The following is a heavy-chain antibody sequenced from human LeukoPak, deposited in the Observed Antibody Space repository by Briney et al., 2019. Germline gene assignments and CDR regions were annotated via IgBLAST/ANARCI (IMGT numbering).Heavy chain of an antibody. CDR3: ARNPRGRYCTNGVCSLRYWFDP. Sequence: PGASVKVSCKVSGYTLTELSMHWVRQAPGKGLEWMGGFDPEDGETIYAQKFQGRVTITADKSTSTAYMELSSLRSEDTAVYYCARNPRGRYCTNGVCSLRYWFDPWGQGTLVTVSS. J-gene: IGHJ5*02. V-gene: IGHV1-24*01. D-gene: IGHD2-8*01. CDR1: GYTLTELS. CDR2: FDPEDGET.